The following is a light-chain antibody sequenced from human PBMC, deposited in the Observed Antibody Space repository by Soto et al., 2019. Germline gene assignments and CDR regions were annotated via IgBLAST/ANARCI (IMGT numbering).Light chain of an antibody. J-gene: IGLJ1*01. V-gene: IGLV1-40*01. Sequence: YVLTQPPSVSGAPAQRVTISCTGSSSNIGAGYDVHWYQQLPGTAPKLLIYGNSNRPSGVPDRFSGSKSGTSASLAITGLQAEDEADYYCQSYDSSLSGFYVFGTGTKVTVL. CDR2: GNS. CDR3: QSYDSSLSGFYV. CDR1: SSNIGAGYD.